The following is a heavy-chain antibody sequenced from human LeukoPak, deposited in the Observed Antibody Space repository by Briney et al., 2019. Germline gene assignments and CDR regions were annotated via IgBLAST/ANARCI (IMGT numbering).Heavy chain of an antibody. CDR1: GGTFSSYA. V-gene: IGHV1-69*05. Sequence: GASVKVSCKASGGTFSSYAISWVRQAPGQGLEWMGGIIPIFGTANYAQKFQGRVTITTDESTSTAYMELSSLRSEDAAVYYCARVRQVGATGYHFDYWGQGTLVTVSS. D-gene: IGHD1-26*01. J-gene: IGHJ4*02. CDR2: IIPIFGTA. CDR3: ARVRQVGATGYHFDY.